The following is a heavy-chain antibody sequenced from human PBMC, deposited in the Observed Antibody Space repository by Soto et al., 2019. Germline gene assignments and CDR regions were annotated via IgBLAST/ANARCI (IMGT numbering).Heavy chain of an antibody. CDR1: GYTFTNSG. V-gene: IGHV1-18*01. D-gene: IGHD2-2*01. CDR3: ARCTHGSTTCYGRLDI. Sequence: QGQLVQSGAEVKKPGASVKVSCKASGYTFTNSGMSWVRQAPGQGLEWMGWNSGYNGNTNYAQKFQGRVTMTTDTSTSTGFLDLRSLRSDDTAVYYCARCTHGSTTCYGRLDIWGQGTMVTVSS. J-gene: IGHJ3*02. CDR2: NSGYNGNT.